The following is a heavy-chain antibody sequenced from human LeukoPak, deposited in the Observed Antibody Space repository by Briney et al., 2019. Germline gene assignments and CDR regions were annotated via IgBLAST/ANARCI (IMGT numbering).Heavy chain of an antibody. D-gene: IGHD1-26*01. CDR1: GLTVSEAW. CDR3: TWDFV. Sequence: GGSLRLSCEVSGLTVSEAWIHWVRQAPGKGLEWVGRMKSRISGGTPDYAAPVMGRFTISRDDSKNSLYLRMDSLKDEDGGVYYCTWDFVWGQGTMVTVSS. CDR2: MKSRISGGTP. V-gene: IGHV3-15*05. J-gene: IGHJ3*01.